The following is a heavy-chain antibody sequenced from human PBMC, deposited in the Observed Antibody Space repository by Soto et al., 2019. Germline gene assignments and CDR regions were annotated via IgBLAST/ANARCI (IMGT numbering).Heavy chain of an antibody. J-gene: IGHJ4*02. Sequence: QVQLVESGGGVVQPGRSLRLSCAASGFTFSSYAMHWVRQAPGKGLEWVAVISYDGSNKYYADSVKGRFTISRDNSKNTLYLQMNSLRAEDTAVYYCARGAATWMATILRFDYWGQGTLVTVSS. CDR3: ARGAATWMATILRFDY. V-gene: IGHV3-30-3*01. CDR2: ISYDGSNK. D-gene: IGHD6-25*01. CDR1: GFTFSSYA.